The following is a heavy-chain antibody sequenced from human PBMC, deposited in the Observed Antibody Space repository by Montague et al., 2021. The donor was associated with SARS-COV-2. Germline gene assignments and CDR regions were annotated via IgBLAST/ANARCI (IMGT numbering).Heavy chain of an antibody. CDR1: AGSVSGYY. J-gene: IGHJ3*02. Sequence: SETLSLTCAVYAGSVSGYYWSWNRQPPGKGLERIGEINHGGSINYTPYLKCRVTISVETSKNQFSLKLNSVSAADTAAYYCARGQVTIFGLHIMVPAAGALDIWGQGAMVTVSS. CDR3: ARGQVTIFGLHIMVPAAGALDI. CDR2: INHGGSI. V-gene: IGHV4-34*01. D-gene: IGHD3-3*01.